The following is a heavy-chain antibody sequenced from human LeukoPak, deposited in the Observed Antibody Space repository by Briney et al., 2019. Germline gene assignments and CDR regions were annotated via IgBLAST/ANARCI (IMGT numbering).Heavy chain of an antibody. V-gene: IGHV4-31*03. Sequence: SETLSLTCTVSGGSISSGGYYWSWIRQHPGKGLEWIGYTYYSGSTYYNPSLKSRVTISVDTSKNQFSLKLSSVTAADTAVYYRARDLGGDYGDYPLVPLGYWGQGTLVTVSS. CDR1: GGSISSGGYY. D-gene: IGHD4-17*01. CDR3: ARDLGGDYGDYPLVPLGY. J-gene: IGHJ4*02. CDR2: TYYSGST.